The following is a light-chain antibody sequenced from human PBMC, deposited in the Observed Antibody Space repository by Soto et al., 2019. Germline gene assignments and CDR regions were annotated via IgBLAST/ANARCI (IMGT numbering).Light chain of an antibody. J-gene: IGLJ1*01. CDR1: SSDVGGYNY. CDR3: SSYTSSIGV. CDR2: EVS. V-gene: IGLV2-14*01. Sequence: SALTQPASVSGSPGQSITISCTGTSSDVGGYNYVSWYQQHSGKAPKLMIYEVSNRPSGVSNRFSGSKSGNTASLTISGLQAEDEADYYCSSYTSSIGVFGTGTKLTVL.